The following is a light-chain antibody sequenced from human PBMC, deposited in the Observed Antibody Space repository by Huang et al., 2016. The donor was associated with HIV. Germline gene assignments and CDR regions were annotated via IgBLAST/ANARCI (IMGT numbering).Light chain of an antibody. CDR1: QSVGSS. CDR3: QQRTSWS. V-gene: IGKV3-11*01. CDR2: DAS. J-gene: IGKJ4*01. Sequence: EIVLTQSPAALSLSPGDRATLSCRASQSVGSSLAWYQQKPGLAPGLLIYDASNRATGIPARFSGSGSGTDFTLTISSLEPEDFAFYFCQQRTSWSFGGGTKVEIK.